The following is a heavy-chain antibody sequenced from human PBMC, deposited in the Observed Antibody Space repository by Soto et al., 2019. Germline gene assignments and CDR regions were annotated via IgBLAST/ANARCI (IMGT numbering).Heavy chain of an antibody. Sequence: QVQLVESGGGVVQPGRSLELSCAASGFTFSSYALHWVRQAPGKGLDWVAVISSDVNYKYYADSVKGRFTISRDNSRATLYLEMNSLRAEDTAVYYSAIQQKRGVWLFDFWGKGTKVTVSS. V-gene: IGHV3-30-3*01. CDR3: AIQQKRGVWLFDF. D-gene: IGHD5-12*01. CDR1: GFTFSSYA. J-gene: IGHJ4*02. CDR2: ISSDVNYK.